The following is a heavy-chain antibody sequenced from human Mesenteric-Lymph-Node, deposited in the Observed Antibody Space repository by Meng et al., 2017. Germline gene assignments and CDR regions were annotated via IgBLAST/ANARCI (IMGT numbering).Heavy chain of an antibody. V-gene: IGHV3-11*04. CDR1: GFTFSDYY. J-gene: IGHJ4*02. CDR2: ISSSGSTI. CDR3: ATSSSWYRSDY. D-gene: IGHD6-13*01. Sequence: GESLKISCAASGFTFSDYYMSWIRQAPGKGLEWVSYISSSGSTIYYADSVKGRFTISRDNAKNSLYLQMNSLRAEDTAVYYCATSSSWYRSDYWGQGTLVTVSS.